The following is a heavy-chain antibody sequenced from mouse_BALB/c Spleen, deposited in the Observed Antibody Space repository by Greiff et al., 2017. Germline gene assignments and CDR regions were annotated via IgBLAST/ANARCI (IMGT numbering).Heavy chain of an antibody. V-gene: IGHV5-6-5*01. J-gene: IGHJ2*01. Sequence: DVKLVESGGGLVKPGGSLKLSCAASGFTFSSYAMSWVRQTPEKRLEWVASISSGGSTYYPDSVKGRFTISRDNARNILYLQMSSLRSEDTAMYYCARGHGSSYDYFDYWGQGTTLTVSS. CDR1: GFTFSSYA. CDR3: ARGHGSSYDYFDY. D-gene: IGHD1-1*01. CDR2: ISSGGST.